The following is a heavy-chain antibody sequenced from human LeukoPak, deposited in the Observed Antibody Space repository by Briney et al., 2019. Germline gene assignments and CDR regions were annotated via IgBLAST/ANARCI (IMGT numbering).Heavy chain of an antibody. CDR2: IYHSGST. CDR1: GGSISSSNW. J-gene: IGHJ4*02. Sequence: SGTLSLTCAVSGGSISSSNWWSWVRQPPGKGLEWIGEIYHSGSTNYNPSLKSRVTISVDTSKNQFSLKLSSVTAADTAVCYCAREAFLYYDSSGYPDYWGQGTLVTVSS. V-gene: IGHV4-4*02. D-gene: IGHD3-22*01. CDR3: AREAFLYYDSSGYPDY.